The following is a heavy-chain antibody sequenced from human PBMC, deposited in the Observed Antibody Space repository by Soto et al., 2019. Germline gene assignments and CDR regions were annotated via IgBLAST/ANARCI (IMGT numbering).Heavy chain of an antibody. Sequence: PGGSLRLSCAASGFTFRTYAMSWVRQAPGKGLEWVSVISGSGGSAYYADSVKGRFTMSRDNSKNTLYLQMNSLRAEDTAVYYCAKKSYYVPVYWGLGTLVTVSS. CDR3: AKKSYYVPVY. CDR2: ISGSGGSA. J-gene: IGHJ4*02. CDR1: GFTFRTYA. D-gene: IGHD3-10*01. V-gene: IGHV3-23*01.